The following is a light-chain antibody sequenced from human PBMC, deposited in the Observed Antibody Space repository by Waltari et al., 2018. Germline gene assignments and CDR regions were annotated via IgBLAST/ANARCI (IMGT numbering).Light chain of an antibody. CDR2: RNS. CDR3: SAWDDSLNGQVV. CDR1: WSNIGSNA. J-gene: IGLJ2*01. V-gene: IGLV1-44*01. Sequence: QSLLTQPPSASGTPGQRVTISCSGSWSNIGSNAVSWYQNLPGTAPKLPLHRNSRRPSGFPDLFSCSKSGTSASLVISGLQSADEADYYCSAWDDSLNGQVVFGGGTKVTVL.